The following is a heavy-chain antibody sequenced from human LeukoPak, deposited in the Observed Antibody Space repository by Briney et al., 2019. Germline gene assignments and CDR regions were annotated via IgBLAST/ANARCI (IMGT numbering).Heavy chain of an antibody. CDR3: ASMSGSYHDY. Sequence: GGPLRLSCAASGFTFSSYWMSWVRQAPGKGLEWVSVIYSGGSTYYADSVKGRFTISRDNSKNTLYLQMNSLRAEDTAVYYCASMSGSYHDYWGQGTLVTVSS. CDR1: GFTFSSYW. V-gene: IGHV3-66*01. CDR2: IYSGGST. J-gene: IGHJ4*02. D-gene: IGHD1-26*01.